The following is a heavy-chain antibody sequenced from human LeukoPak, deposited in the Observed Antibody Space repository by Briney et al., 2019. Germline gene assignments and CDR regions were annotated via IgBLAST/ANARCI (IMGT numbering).Heavy chain of an antibody. CDR2: ISSSGSTI. D-gene: IGHD3-22*01. J-gene: IGHJ3*02. CDR3: GRSRIVVVQDAFDI. Sequence: GGSLRLSCAASGFTFSSYEMNWVRQAPGKGLEWLSYISSSGSTIYYADSVKGRFTISRDNAKNSLYLQMNSLRAEDTAVYYCGRSRIVVVQDAFDIWGQGTMVTVSS. V-gene: IGHV3-48*03. CDR1: GFTFSSYE.